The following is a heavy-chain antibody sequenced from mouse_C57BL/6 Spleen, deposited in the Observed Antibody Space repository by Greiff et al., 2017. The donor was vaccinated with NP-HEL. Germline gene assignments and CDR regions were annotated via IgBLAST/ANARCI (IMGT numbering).Heavy chain of an antibody. CDR1: GYTFTSYG. CDR2: IYPRSGNT. CDR3: AYYYGSSYFDY. J-gene: IGHJ2*01. V-gene: IGHV1-81*01. Sequence: VQLQQSGAELARPGASVKLSCKASGYTFTSYGISWVKQRPGQGLEWIGEIYPRSGNTYYNEKFKGKATLTADKSSSTAYMELRSLTSEDSAVYFCAYYYGSSYFDYWGQGTTLTVSS. D-gene: IGHD1-1*01.